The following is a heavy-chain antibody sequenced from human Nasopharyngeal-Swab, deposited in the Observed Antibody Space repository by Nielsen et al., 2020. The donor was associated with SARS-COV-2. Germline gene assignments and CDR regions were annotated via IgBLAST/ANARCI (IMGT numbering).Heavy chain of an antibody. Sequence: GESLKISCAASGFTFSSYWMSWVRQAPGKGLEWVANIKQDGSEKYYVDSVKGRFTISRDNAKNSLYLQMNSLRAEDTAVYYCARGSGGNSSRWVLGKTPAYYFDYWGQGTLVTVSS. D-gene: IGHD4-23*01. CDR3: ARGSGGNSSRWVLGKTPAYYFDY. CDR1: GFTFSSYW. J-gene: IGHJ4*02. CDR2: IKQDGSEK. V-gene: IGHV3-7*01.